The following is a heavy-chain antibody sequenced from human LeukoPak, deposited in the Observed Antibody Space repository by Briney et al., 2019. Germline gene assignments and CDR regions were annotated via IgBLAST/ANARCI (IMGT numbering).Heavy chain of an antibody. V-gene: IGHV3-21*01. CDR2: ITSGGGHT. D-gene: IGHD3-22*01. J-gene: IGHJ6*02. CDR1: GFTFSSYN. CDR3: ARDGGYYDSSGYYPSYYYYGMDV. Sequence: AGGSLRLSCAASGFTFSSYNMNWVRQAPGKGLEWVSSITSGGGHTYYADSVKGRFTISRDNAKNSLYLQMNSLRAEDTAVYYCARDGGYYDSSGYYPSYYYYGMDVWGQGTTVTVSS.